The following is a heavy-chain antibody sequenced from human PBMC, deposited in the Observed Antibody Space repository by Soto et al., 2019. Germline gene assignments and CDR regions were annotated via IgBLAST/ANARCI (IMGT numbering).Heavy chain of an antibody. V-gene: IGHV1-18*01. Sequence: QVQLVQSGAEVKKPGASVKVSCKASGYTFTSYYISWVRQAPGQGLEWMGWISAYNGNTNYAQKPXGRVTMTTATSTSTAFMELRSVRSDDTAVYYCARDAPPADHWGQGTLVTVSS. CDR3: ARDAPPADH. CDR2: ISAYNGNT. J-gene: IGHJ4*02. CDR1: GYTFTSYY.